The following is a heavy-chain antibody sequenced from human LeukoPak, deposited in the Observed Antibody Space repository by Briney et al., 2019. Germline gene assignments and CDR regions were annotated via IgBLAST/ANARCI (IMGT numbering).Heavy chain of an antibody. J-gene: IGHJ4*02. CDR1: GFTFSSYE. CDR3: AKEGGSWSIGDY. D-gene: IGHD6-13*01. V-gene: IGHV3-48*03. CDR2: ISSSGSTI. Sequence: PGGSLRLSCAASGFTFSSYEMNWVRQAPGKGLEWVSYISSSGSTIYYADSVKGRFTISRDNAKNSLYLQMNSLRAEDTAVYYCAKEGGSWSIGDYWGQGTLVTVSS.